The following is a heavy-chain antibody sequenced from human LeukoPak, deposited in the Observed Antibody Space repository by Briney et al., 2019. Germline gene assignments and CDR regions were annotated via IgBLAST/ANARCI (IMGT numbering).Heavy chain of an antibody. Sequence: PSETLSLTCTVSGGSISSSSYYWGWIRQPPGKGLEWIGSIYYGGSTYYNPSLKSRVTISVDTSKNQFSLKLSSVTAADTAVYYCARLGGISYGWFDPWGQGTLVTVSS. CDR2: IYYGGST. V-gene: IGHV4-39*01. CDR3: ARLGGISYGWFDP. J-gene: IGHJ5*02. D-gene: IGHD3-10*01. CDR1: GGSISSSSYY.